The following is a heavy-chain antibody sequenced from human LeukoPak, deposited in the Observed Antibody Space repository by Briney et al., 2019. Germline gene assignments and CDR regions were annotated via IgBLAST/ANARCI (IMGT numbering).Heavy chain of an antibody. Sequence: SETLSLTCAVYGGSFSGYYWSWIRQPPGKGLEWIGEINHSGSTNYNPSLKSRVTISVDTSKNQFSLKLSSVTAADTAVYYCARVTLFGVVIIGAFDIWGQGTMVTVSS. D-gene: IGHD3-3*01. CDR3: ARVTLFGVVIIGAFDI. J-gene: IGHJ3*02. CDR1: GGSFSGYY. CDR2: INHSGST. V-gene: IGHV4-34*01.